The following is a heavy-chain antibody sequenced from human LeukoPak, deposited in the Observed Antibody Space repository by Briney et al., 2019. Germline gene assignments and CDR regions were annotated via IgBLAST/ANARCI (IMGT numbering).Heavy chain of an antibody. CDR1: GGTFSSYA. J-gene: IGHJ5*02. Sequence: ASVKVSCKASGGTFSSYAISWVRQAPGRGLEWMGGIIPIFGTANYAQKFQGRVTITADESTSTAYMELSSLRSEDTAVYYCARDDVVSESQDRPGFDPWGQGTLVTVSS. V-gene: IGHV1-69*13. CDR2: IIPIFGTA. D-gene: IGHD5/OR15-5a*01. CDR3: ARDDVVSESQDRPGFDP.